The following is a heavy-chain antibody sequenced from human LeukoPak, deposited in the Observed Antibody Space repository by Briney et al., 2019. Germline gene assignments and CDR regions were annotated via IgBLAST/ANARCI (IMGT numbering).Heavy chain of an antibody. Sequence: SETLSLTCTVSGGSISSYYWSWIRQPPGKGLEWIGYIYYSGSTNYNPSLKSRVTISVDTSKNQFSLKLSSVTAADTAVYYCARGMVYAICAFDIWGQGTMVTVSS. J-gene: IGHJ3*02. CDR3: ARGMVYAICAFDI. CDR2: IYYSGST. CDR1: GGSISSYY. D-gene: IGHD2-8*01. V-gene: IGHV4-59*01.